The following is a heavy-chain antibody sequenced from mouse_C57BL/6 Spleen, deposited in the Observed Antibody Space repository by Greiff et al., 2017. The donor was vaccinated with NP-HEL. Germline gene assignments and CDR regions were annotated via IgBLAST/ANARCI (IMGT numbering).Heavy chain of an antibody. CDR2: INPNNGGT. J-gene: IGHJ3*01. CDR1: GYTFTDYY. D-gene: IGHD1-1*01. Sequence: EVQLQQSGPELVKPGASVKISCKASGYTFTDYYMNWVKQSHGKSLEWIGDINPNNGGTSYNQKFKGKATLTVDKSSSTAYMELRSLTSEDSAVYYCARRGLDYGSSYGFAYWGQGTLVTVSA. CDR3: ARRGLDYGSSYGFAY. V-gene: IGHV1-26*01.